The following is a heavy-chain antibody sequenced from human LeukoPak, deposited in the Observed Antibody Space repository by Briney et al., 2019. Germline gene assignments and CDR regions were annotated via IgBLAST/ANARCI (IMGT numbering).Heavy chain of an antibody. V-gene: IGHV3-30*18. D-gene: IGHD2-21*02. CDR3: AKEGGDTGLDAFDI. J-gene: IGHJ3*02. CDR2: ISYDGSNK. Sequence: GGSLRLSCAASGFTLSTYGMHWVRQAPGKGLKWVAVISYDGSNKYYADSVKGRFTISRDNSKNTLYLQMNSLRAEDTAVYYCAKEGGDTGLDAFDIWGQGTMVTVSS. CDR1: GFTLSTYG.